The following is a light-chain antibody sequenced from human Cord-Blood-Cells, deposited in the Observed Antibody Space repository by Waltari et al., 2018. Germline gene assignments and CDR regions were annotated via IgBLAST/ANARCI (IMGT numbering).Light chain of an antibody. Sequence: QSVLTQPPSASGTPGQRVTISCSGSRSNIGSNYVYWYQQLPGTAPKLLIYRNHRRPSGVPDRFSGSKSGTSASLAISGLLSEDETDYYCAAWDDSLSGVFGGGTKLTVL. CDR1: RSNIGSNY. J-gene: IGLJ3*02. V-gene: IGLV1-47*01. CDR3: AAWDDSLSGV. CDR2: RNH.